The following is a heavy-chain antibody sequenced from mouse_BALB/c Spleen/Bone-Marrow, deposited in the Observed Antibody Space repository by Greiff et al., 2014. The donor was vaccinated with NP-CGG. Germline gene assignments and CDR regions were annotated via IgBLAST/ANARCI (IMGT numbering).Heavy chain of an antibody. CDR2: IDPANGNT. D-gene: IGHD1-1*01. J-gene: IGHJ3*01. V-gene: IGHV14-3*02. CDR1: GFNIKDTY. CDR3: ASYSYGSSLFAY. Sequence: EVNLVESGAELVKPGASVKLSCTASGFNIKDTYMHWVKQRPEQGLEWIGRIDPANGNTKYDPKFQGKATITADTSSNTAYLQLSSLTSEDSAVYYFASYSYGSSLFAYWGQGTLVTVSA.